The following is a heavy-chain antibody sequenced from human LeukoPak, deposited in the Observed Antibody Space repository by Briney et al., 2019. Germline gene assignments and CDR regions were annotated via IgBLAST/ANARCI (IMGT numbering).Heavy chain of an antibody. V-gene: IGHV3-49*03. D-gene: IGHD6-13*01. Sequence: PGGSLRLSCTASGFTFGDYAMAWFRQAPGKGLEWVGFIRSKNYGGTTDYAASVKGRFTISRDDSKSIAYLQMNSLKTADTAVYYCAGPLAAADNYWYFDLWGRGTLVTVSS. CDR3: AGPLAAADNYWYFDL. CDR1: GFTFGDYA. CDR2: IRSKNYGGTT. J-gene: IGHJ2*01.